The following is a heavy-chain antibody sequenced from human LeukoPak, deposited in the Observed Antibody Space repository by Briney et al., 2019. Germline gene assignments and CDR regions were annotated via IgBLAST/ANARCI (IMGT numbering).Heavy chain of an antibody. J-gene: IGHJ4*02. CDR3: VRVPPGTTIYAY. CDR2: ISGYNGNT. CDR1: GYTFTSYG. V-gene: IGHV1-18*01. Sequence: ASVKVSCKASGYTFTSYGITWVRQTPGQGLEWMGWISGYNGNTNYAQKLQGRVTMTRNTSIGTAYMELSSLRSEDTAIYYCVRVPPGTTIYAYWGQGTLVTVSS. D-gene: IGHD1-14*01.